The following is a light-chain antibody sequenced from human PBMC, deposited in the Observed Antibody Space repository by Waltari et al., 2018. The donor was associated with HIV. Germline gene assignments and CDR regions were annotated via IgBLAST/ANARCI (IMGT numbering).Light chain of an antibody. CDR1: QSVSSY. Sequence: EIVLTQSPATLSLSPGERATLSCRASQSVSSYLAWYQQKPGQAPRLLSYGASNRATGIPARFSVSESGTDFTLTISSLEPEDFAVYYCQQRSNGSFGPGTKVDIK. CDR2: GAS. J-gene: IGKJ3*01. CDR3: QQRSNGS. V-gene: IGKV3-11*01.